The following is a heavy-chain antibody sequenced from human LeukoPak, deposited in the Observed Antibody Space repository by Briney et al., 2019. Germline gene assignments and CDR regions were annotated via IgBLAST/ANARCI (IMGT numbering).Heavy chain of an antibody. J-gene: IGHJ4*02. CDR2: ISSSSRTV. CDR3: ARDRDSSGWYYFDY. D-gene: IGHD6-19*01. Sequence: GGSLRLSCAVTGFTLSNYCMNWVRQAPGKGLEWVSYISSSSRTVYYADSVKGRFTISRDNAQNSLYLQMNSLRAEDTAAYYCARDRDSSGWYYFDYWGQGTLVTVSS. V-gene: IGHV3-48*01. CDR1: GFTLSNYC.